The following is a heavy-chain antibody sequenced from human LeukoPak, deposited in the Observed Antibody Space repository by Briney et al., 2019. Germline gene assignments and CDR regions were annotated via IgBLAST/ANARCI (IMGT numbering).Heavy chain of an antibody. CDR2: INPSGGST. Sequence: ASVKVSCKASGYTFTSYYMHWVRQAPGQGLEWRGIINPSGGSTSYAQKFQGRVTITADESTSTAYMELSSLRSEDTAVYYCARALYSGYETSHYYYYYMDVWGKGTTVTISS. J-gene: IGHJ6*03. CDR3: ARALYSGYETSHYYYYYMDV. CDR1: GYTFTSYY. V-gene: IGHV1-46*01. D-gene: IGHD5-12*01.